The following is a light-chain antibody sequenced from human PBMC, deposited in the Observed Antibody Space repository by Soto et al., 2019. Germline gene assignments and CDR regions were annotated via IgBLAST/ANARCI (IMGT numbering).Light chain of an antibody. J-gene: IGKJ1*01. Sequence: EIVLTQSPGTLSLSPGERGTLYCRASQSVSSNYLAWYTQKPGQAPRILIYGASNRATGIPDRFSGIGSGTDFTLTIRRLQPEDFAVYYCQQYGSSGTFGQWTKVDIK. CDR3: QQYGSSGT. V-gene: IGKV3-20*01. CDR1: QSVSSNY. CDR2: GAS.